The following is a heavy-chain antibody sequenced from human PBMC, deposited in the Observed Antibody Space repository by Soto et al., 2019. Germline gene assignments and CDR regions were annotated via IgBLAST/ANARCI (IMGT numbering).Heavy chain of an antibody. CDR2: ISYDGSNK. J-gene: IGHJ6*02. CDR1: GFTFSSYA. V-gene: IGHV3-30-3*01. Sequence: PGGSLRLSCAASGFTFSSYAMHWVRQAPGKGLEWVAVISYDGSNKYYADSVKGRFTISRDNSKNTLYLQMNSLRAEDTAVYYCARSSYSSSWYALNYYYYGMDVWGQGTTVTVSS. D-gene: IGHD6-13*01. CDR3: ARSSYSSSWYALNYYYYGMDV.